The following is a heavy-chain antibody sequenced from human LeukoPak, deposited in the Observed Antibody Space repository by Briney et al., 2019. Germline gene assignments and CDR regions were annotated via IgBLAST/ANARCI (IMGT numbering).Heavy chain of an antibody. Sequence: GGSLRLSCAASGFTFSSYGMHWVRQAPGKGLEWVAVIWYGGSNKYYADSVKGRFTISRDNSKNTLYLQMNSLRAEDTAVYYCARGVVPAAPAGFDYWGQGTLVTVSS. CDR3: ARGVVPAAPAGFDY. D-gene: IGHD2-2*01. J-gene: IGHJ4*02. V-gene: IGHV3-33*01. CDR1: GFTFSSYG. CDR2: IWYGGSNK.